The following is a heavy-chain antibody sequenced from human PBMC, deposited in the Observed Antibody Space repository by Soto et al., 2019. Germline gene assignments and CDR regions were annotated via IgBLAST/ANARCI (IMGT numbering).Heavy chain of an antibody. V-gene: IGHV3-33*01. D-gene: IGHD3-22*01. CDR2: IWYDGSNK. CDR1: GFTFSSYG. Sequence: GGSLRLSCAASGFTFSSYGMHWVRQAPGKGLEWVAVIWYDGSNKYYADSVKGRFTISRDNSKNTLYLQMNSLRAEDRAVYYCAREKIVYYDSSKYPVGAFDIWGQGTMVTVSS. CDR3: AREKIVYYDSSKYPVGAFDI. J-gene: IGHJ3*02.